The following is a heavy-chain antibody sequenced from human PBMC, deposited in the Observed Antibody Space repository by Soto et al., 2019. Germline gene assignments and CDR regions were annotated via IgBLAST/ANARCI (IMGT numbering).Heavy chain of an antibody. CDR1: GYTFTHYV. Sequence: QVQLVQSGAEVKKPGASVKVSCKASGYTFTHYVINWVRQAPGQGLEWLGWVSAYNGERRYAQRVQARVIMTTDTSTTTAYMELRSLRSDDTAVYYCSRGTSIPASGDYWGQGTLVTVSS. CDR2: VSAYNGER. D-gene: IGHD6-6*01. V-gene: IGHV1-18*01. CDR3: SRGTSIPASGDY. J-gene: IGHJ4*01.